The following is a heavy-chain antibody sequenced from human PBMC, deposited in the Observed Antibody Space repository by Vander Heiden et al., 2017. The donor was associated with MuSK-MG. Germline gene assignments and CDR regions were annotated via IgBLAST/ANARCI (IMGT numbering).Heavy chain of an antibody. D-gene: IGHD2-2*01. V-gene: IGHV4-34*01. CDR2: INHSGST. J-gene: IGHJ4*02. CDR1: GRSFSVYS. CDR3: ARGRGYCSSTSCYWARFDY. Sequence: QVQLQQWGAGLLKPSETLSLTCAVYGRSFSVYSWRWIRPPPGKGLEWIGEINHSGSTNYNPSLKSRVTISVDTSKNQFSLKLSSVTAADTAVYYCARGRGYCSSTSCYWARFDYWGQGTLVTVSS.